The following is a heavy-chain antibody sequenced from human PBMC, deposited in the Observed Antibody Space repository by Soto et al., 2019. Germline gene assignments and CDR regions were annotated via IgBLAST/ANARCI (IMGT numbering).Heavy chain of an antibody. CDR2: INHSGST. CDR3: ARESGRNYYYYYMDV. J-gene: IGHJ6*03. Sequence: SETLSLTCAVYGGSFSGYYWSWIRQPPGKGLEWIGEINHSGSTNYNPSLKSRVTISVDTSKNQFSLKLSSVTAADTAVYYCARESGRNYYYYYMDVWGKGTTVTSP. V-gene: IGHV4-34*01. CDR1: GGSFSGYY. D-gene: IGHD5-12*01.